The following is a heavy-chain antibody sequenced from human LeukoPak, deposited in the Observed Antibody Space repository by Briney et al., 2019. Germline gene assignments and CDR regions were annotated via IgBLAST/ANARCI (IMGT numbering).Heavy chain of an antibody. V-gene: IGHV1-18*01. J-gene: IGHJ4*02. CDR1: GYTFTSYG. CDR2: ISAYNGNT. D-gene: IGHD3-3*01. Sequence: ASVKVSCKASGYTFTSYGISWVRQAPGQGLEWMGWISAYNGNTNYAQKFQGRVTMTTDTSTSTAYMELRSLRSDDTAVYYCARRSQRFLEWLPHFDYWGQGTLVTVSS. CDR3: ARRSQRFLEWLPHFDY.